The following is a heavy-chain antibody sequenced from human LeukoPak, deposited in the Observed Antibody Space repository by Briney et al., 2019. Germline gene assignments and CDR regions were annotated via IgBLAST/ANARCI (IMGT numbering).Heavy chain of an antibody. D-gene: IGHD6-19*01. Sequence: TGGSLRLSCAASGFTFSDYYMSWIRQAPGKGLEWVSYISSSGSTIYYADSVKGRFTISRDNAKNSLYLQMNSLRAEDTAVYYCARDSGQQWLVPYFDYWGQGTLVTVSS. CDR2: ISSSGSTI. CDR1: GFTFSDYY. V-gene: IGHV3-11*01. J-gene: IGHJ4*02. CDR3: ARDSGQQWLVPYFDY.